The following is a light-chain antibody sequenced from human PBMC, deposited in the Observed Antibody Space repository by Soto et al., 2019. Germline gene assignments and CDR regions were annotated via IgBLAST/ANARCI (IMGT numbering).Light chain of an antibody. CDR3: QQYGSSPIT. V-gene: IGKV3-11*01. Sequence: EIVLTQSPATLSLSPGEKATLSCRASHSISSYLAWYQQKPGQPPRLVIYDASNRATGIPARFSGSGSGTDFTLTISSLEPEDFAVYYCQQYGSSPITFGQGTRLEIK. CDR1: HSISSY. CDR2: DAS. J-gene: IGKJ5*01.